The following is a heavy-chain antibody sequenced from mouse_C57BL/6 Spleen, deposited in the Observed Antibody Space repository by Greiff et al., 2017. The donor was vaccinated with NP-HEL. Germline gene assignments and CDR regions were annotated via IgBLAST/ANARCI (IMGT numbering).Heavy chain of an antibody. Sequence: VKLQESGAELVRPGASVTLSCKASGYTFTDYEMHWVKQTPVHGLEWIGAIDPETGGTAYNQKFKGKAILTADKSSSTAYMELRSLTSEDSAVYYCTRARGLYGSSYVNWYFDVWGTGTTVTVSS. CDR2: IDPETGGT. J-gene: IGHJ1*03. CDR3: TRARGLYGSSYVNWYFDV. V-gene: IGHV1-15*01. D-gene: IGHD1-1*01. CDR1: GYTFTDYE.